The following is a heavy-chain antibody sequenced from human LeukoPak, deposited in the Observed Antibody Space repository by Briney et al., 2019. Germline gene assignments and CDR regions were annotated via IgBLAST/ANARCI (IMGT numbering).Heavy chain of an antibody. CDR3: AKLEVLAYGSGSYSGY. D-gene: IGHD3-10*01. CDR2: ISGRGGDT. V-gene: IGHV3-23*01. Sequence: GGSLRLSCAASGFTFSSSPMSWVRQAPGKGLEWASAISGRGGDTYYADSVKGRFTISRDNSKNTLFLQMNSLRAEDTAVYYCAKLEVLAYGSGSYSGYWGQGTLVTVPS. CDR1: GFTFSSSP. J-gene: IGHJ4*02.